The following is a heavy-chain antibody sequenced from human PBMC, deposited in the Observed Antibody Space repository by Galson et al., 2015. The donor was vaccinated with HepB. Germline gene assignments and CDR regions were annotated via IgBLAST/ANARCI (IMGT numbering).Heavy chain of an antibody. CDR1: GYTFTGYY. CDR3: AVVGATQLYYYYYYGMDV. J-gene: IGHJ6*02. D-gene: IGHD1-26*01. Sequence: SVKVSCKASGYTFTGYYMHWVRQAPGQGLEWMGWINPNSGGTNYAQKFQGRVTMTRDTSISTAYMELSRLRSDDTAVYYCAVVGATQLYYYYYYGMDVWGQGTTVTVSS. V-gene: IGHV1-2*02. CDR2: INPNSGGT.